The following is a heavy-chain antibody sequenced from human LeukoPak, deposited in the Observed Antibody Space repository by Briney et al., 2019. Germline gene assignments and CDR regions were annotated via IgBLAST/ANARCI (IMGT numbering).Heavy chain of an antibody. CDR3: ARRRPAHDAFDI. CDR2: IYYSGTT. D-gene: IGHD2-2*01. Sequence: NPSETLSLTCTVSGDSISSYYWSWIRQPPGKGLEWIGYIYYSGTTNYNPSLKSRVTISVDTSKNQFSLKLSSVTAADTAVYYCARRRPAHDAFDIWRQGTLVTVSS. J-gene: IGHJ3*02. CDR1: GDSISSYY. V-gene: IGHV4-59*01.